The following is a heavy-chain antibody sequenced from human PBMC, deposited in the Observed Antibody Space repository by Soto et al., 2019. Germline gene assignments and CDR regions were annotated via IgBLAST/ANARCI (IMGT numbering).Heavy chain of an antibody. Sequence: GGSLRLSCAASGFTFSSYSMNWVRQAPGKGLEWVSYISSSSSTIYYADSVKGRFTISRDNAKNSLYLQMNSLRAEDTAVYYWGRDISFGRREQPNAFDIWGKGKMVTVS. D-gene: IGHD1-26*01. V-gene: IGHV3-48*01. CDR1: GFTFSSYS. CDR2: ISSSSSTI. J-gene: IGHJ3*02. CDR3: GRDISFGRREQPNAFDI.